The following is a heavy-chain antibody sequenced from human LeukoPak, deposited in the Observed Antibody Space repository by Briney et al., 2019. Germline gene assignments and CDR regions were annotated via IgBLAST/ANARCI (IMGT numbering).Heavy chain of an antibody. CDR2: IYYSGST. V-gene: IGHV4-59*12. Sequence: SETLSLTCTVSGGSISSYYWSWIRQPPGKGLEWIGYIYYSGSTNYNPSLKSRVTISVDTSKNQFSLKLSSVTAADTAVYYCARDDDYDFWSGPSYWGQGTLVTVSS. CDR3: ARDDDYDFWSGPSY. J-gene: IGHJ4*02. CDR1: GGSISSYY. D-gene: IGHD3-3*01.